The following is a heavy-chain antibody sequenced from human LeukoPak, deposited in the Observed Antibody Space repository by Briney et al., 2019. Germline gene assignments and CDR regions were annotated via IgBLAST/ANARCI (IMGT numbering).Heavy chain of an antibody. CDR1: GFTFSSYP. CDR2: ITSSGGT. Sequence: GGSLRLSCAASGFTFSSYPVSWVRQAPGRGLEWVSAITSSGGTYYIASVRGRFIVSRDNSRNTLYLQMNGLTAEDTAMYYCAKGEYGDHQPGSASGGREPRVTVSS. V-gene: IGHV3-23*01. CDR3: AKGEYGDHQPGSAS. J-gene: IGHJ4*02. D-gene: IGHD4-17*01.